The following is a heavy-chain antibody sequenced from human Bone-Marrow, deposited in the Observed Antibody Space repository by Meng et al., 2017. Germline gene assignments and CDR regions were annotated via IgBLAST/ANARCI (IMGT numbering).Heavy chain of an antibody. CDR1: GFIFSSCA. CDR3: ARDLPTQHDY. D-gene: IGHD1-1*01. CDR2: ITGESEST. V-gene: IGHV3-23*01. Sequence: GESLKISCAASGFIFSSCAMTWVRQAAGKGLQWVATITGESESTYYADSVKGRFTISRDNSKDTLYLQMNSLRAGDTAVYYCARDLPTQHDYWGQGTLVTVSS. J-gene: IGHJ4*02.